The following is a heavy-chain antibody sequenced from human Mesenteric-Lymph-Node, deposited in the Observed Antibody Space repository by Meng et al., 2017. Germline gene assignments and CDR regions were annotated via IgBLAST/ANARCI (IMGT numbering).Heavy chain of an antibody. CDR1: GFTFRNYD. V-gene: IGHV3-13*01. Sequence: EVQLVESGGGLVQPGGSLRPSCAASGFTFRNYDMHWVRQPTGEGLEWVAAIGTVGDTYYPGSVKGRFTISRDDAKNSLYLQMNSLRAGDTGVYYCVREALGVDWQPLDHWGQGTLVTVSS. CDR2: IGTVGDT. CDR3: VREALGVDWQPLDH. J-gene: IGHJ4*02. D-gene: IGHD3-9*01.